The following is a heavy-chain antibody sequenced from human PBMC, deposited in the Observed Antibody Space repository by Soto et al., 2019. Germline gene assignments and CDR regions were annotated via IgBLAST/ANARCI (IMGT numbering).Heavy chain of an antibody. CDR2: IDSGGDT. V-gene: IGHV3-53*01. CDR1: GFSITNHY. CDR3: ARGGSLYYYYGIDV. Sequence: EVQLVESGGDLIQPGGSLRLSCAASGFSITNHYMTWVRQAPGKGLEWVSLIDSGGDTYYADSVKGRFTLSRDISKNILYLQMNSLRAEDTAVYNCARGGSLYYYYGIDVWGQGTTVTVSS. J-gene: IGHJ6*02. D-gene: IGHD3-16*01.